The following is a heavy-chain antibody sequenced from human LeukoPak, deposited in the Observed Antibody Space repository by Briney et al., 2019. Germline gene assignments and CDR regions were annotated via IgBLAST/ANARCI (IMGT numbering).Heavy chain of an antibody. V-gene: IGHV4-39*01. CDR3: ATTPQRGYSYGWGTDAFDI. D-gene: IGHD5-18*01. CDR1: GGSISSSSYY. J-gene: IGHJ3*02. Sequence: SETLSLTCTVSGGSISSSSYYWGWLRQPPGTGLEWSVSIYYSGSTYYNPSLKSRVTISVETSKNQFSLKLSSVTAADTAVYYCATTPQRGYSYGWGTDAFDIWGQGTMVTVSS. CDR2: IYYSGST.